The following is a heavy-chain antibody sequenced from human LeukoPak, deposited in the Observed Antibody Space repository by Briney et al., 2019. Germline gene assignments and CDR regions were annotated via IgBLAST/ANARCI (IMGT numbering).Heavy chain of an antibody. V-gene: IGHV3-30*04. D-gene: IGHD5-12*01. CDR1: GFTFNNYA. CDR2: ISYDGSNK. CDR3: AKSATPWLPPFPY. J-gene: IGHJ4*02. Sequence: GGSLRLSCAASGFTFNNYAMHWVRQAPGKGLEWVAVISYDGSNKYYTDSVKGRFTISRDNSKNTLYLQMNSLRSEDTAVYYCAKSATPWLPPFPYWGQGTLVTVSS.